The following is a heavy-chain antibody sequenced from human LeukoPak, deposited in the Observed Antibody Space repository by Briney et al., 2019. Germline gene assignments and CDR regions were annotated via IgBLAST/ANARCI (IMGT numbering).Heavy chain of an antibody. D-gene: IGHD6-19*01. CDR3: ARAKKAVAGFFDY. J-gene: IGHJ4*02. V-gene: IGHV4-59*01. CDR1: GDSISYY. Sequence: PSETLSLTCTVSGDSISYYWSWIRQPPGQGLEWIGYIYYSGSTNYNPSLKSRVTMSLDTSKNQLSLKLSSVTAADTAVYYCARAKKAVAGFFDYWGQGTLVTVSS. CDR2: IYYSGST.